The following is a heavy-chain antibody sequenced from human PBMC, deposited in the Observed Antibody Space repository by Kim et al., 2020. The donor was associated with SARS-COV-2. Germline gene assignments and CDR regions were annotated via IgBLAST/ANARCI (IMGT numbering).Heavy chain of an antibody. CDR1: GFTFSSYG. CDR3: AKDDVVVVPAAVDY. Sequence: GGSLRLSCAASGFTFSSYGMHWVRQAPGKGLEWVAVISYDGSNKYYADSVKGRFTISRDNSKNTLYLQMNSLRAEDTAVHYCAKDDVVVVPAAVDYWGQG. V-gene: IGHV3-30*18. CDR2: ISYDGSNK. D-gene: IGHD2-2*01. J-gene: IGHJ4*02.